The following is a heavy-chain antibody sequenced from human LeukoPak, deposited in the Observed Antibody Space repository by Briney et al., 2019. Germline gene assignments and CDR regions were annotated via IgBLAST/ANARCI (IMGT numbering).Heavy chain of an antibody. CDR2: INPNSGGT. J-gene: IGHJ3*02. D-gene: IGHD5-12*01. Sequence: RASVKVSCKASGYTFTSYYMHWVRQAPGQGLEWMGWINPNSGGTNYAQKFQGWVTMTRDTSISTAYMELSRLRSDDTAVYYCARDRGIMDIVATGDAFDIWGQGTMVTVSS. CDR1: GYTFTSYY. V-gene: IGHV1-2*04. CDR3: ARDRGIMDIVATGDAFDI.